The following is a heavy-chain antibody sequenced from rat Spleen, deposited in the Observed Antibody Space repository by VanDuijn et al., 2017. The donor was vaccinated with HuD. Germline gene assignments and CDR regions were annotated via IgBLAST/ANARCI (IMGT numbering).Heavy chain of an antibody. D-gene: IGHD1-1*01. Sequence: EVQLVESGGGLVQSGRSLKLSCAASGFIFSNYDMAWVRQAPTKGLEWIASISTGGVNTDYRDSVKGRFTISRDNAKNTQYLQMDSLRSEDTATNYCARQGYYYRGNYFDYWGQGVMVTVSS. CDR2: ISTGGVNT. V-gene: IGHV5S13*01. J-gene: IGHJ2*01. CDR1: GFIFSNYD. CDR3: ARQGYYYRGNYFDY.